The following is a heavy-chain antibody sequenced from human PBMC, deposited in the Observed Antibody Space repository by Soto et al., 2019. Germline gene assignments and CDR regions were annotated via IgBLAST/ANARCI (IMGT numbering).Heavy chain of an antibody. J-gene: IGHJ6*02. CDR2: SFYSGIT. CDR1: GDSINSGDYY. CDR3: ARWSGVGVAGMDV. D-gene: IGHD3-10*01. Sequence: QVQLQESGPRLVKPLQTLSLTCTVSGDSINSGDYYWSWIRQPPGRGLEWVGYSFYSGITDYNPSLKIRMTISMATSKNQFSLRLNSVTAADTAVYFCARWSGVGVAGMDVWGQGTTVSVSS. V-gene: IGHV4-30-4*01.